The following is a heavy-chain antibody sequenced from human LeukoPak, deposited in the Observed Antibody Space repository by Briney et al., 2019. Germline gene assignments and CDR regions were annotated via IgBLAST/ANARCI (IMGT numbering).Heavy chain of an antibody. CDR2: ISAYNGNT. J-gene: IGHJ4*01. D-gene: IGHD6-19*01. CDR1: GYTFTSYG. Sequence: ASVKVSCKASGYTFTSYGISWVRQAPGQGLEWMGWISAYNGNTNYAQKLQGRVTMTTDTSTSTAYLELRSLRSDDTAVYYCARDQGSSGWYGVFDYWGHGTLVTVSS. CDR3: ARDQGSSGWYGVFDY. V-gene: IGHV1-18*01.